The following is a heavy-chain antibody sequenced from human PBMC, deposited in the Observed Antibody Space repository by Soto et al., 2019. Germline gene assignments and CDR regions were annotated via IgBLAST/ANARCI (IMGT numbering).Heavy chain of an antibody. D-gene: IGHD3-22*01. CDR2: ISYDGINK. V-gene: IGHV3-30-3*01. CDR1: GFTFSSYA. CDR3: ARAPRILVVTSYYYYGMDV. J-gene: IGHJ6*02. Sequence: HVQLVESGGGVVQPGRSLRLSCAASGFTFSSYAMHWVRQAPGKGLEWVAVISYDGINKYYADSVKGRFTISRDTSKNTLYLQMNSLRAEDTALYYCARAPRILVVTSYYYYGMDVWGQGTTVTVSS.